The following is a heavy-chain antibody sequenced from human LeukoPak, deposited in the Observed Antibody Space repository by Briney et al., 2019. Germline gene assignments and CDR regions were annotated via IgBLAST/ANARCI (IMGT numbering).Heavy chain of an antibody. CDR1: GGSFSGYY. Sequence: SETLSLTCPVYGGSFSGYYWSWIRQSPGKGLEWIGETYHSGSTNYNSSLKSRVTISLDTSKNQFSLKLSSVTAADTAVYYCARGRRIVVVLGATRTHRDYYMDVWGKGTTVTVSS. CDR3: ARGRRIVVVLGATRTHRDYYMDV. J-gene: IGHJ6*03. CDR2: TYHSGST. D-gene: IGHD2-15*01. V-gene: IGHV4-34*01.